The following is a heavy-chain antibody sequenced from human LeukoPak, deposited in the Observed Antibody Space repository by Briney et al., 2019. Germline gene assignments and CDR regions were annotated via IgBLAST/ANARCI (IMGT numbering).Heavy chain of an antibody. D-gene: IGHD6-19*01. V-gene: IGHV3-23*01. CDR3: AKSEGNGWTTYAMDV. CDR1: GFTFSTYA. J-gene: IGHJ6*02. CDR2: ISGSGDST. Sequence: GGSLRLSCAASGFTFSTYAVNWVRQAPGKGLEWVSTISGSGDSTYYADSVKGRFTISRDNSKNTLNLQMNNLRAEDTAVYYCAKSEGNGWTTYAMDVWGQGTTVNV.